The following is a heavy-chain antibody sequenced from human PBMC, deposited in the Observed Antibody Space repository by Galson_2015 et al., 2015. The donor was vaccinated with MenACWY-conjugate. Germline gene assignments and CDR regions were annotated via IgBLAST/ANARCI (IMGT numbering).Heavy chain of an antibody. Sequence: SLRLSCAGSGFSFSSYSMNWVRQAPGKGLEWVSYISSRSTTIQYADSVKGRFTISRDNAKNTLYLQMNSLRAEDTAVYYCARLGGNYRTTSHFDYWGQGTLVTVSS. J-gene: IGHJ4*02. CDR1: GFSFSSYS. D-gene: IGHD1-26*01. CDR3: ARLGGNYRTTSHFDY. CDR2: ISSRSTTI. V-gene: IGHV3-48*04.